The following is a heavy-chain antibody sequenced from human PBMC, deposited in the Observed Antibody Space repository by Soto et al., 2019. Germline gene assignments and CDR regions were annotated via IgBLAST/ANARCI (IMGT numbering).Heavy chain of an antibody. V-gene: IGHV3-74*01. D-gene: IGHD3-16*01. J-gene: IGHJ4*02. Sequence: EVQLVESGGGLVQPGGSLRLSCAASGFTFRTYWMHWVRQVAGKGLEWVSHINTDGSGTSYADSVKGRFTISRDNAKNTLYLQINNLRAEDTALYHCASPTVGGFDRWGQGTLVTVSS. CDR3: ASPTVGGFDR. CDR1: GFTFRTYW. CDR2: INTDGSGT.